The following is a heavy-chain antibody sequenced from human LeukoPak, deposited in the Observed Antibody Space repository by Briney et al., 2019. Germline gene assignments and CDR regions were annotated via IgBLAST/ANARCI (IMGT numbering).Heavy chain of an antibody. CDR3: ARTKEMASISYFDS. Sequence: GGSLRLSCAASGLTFSGYAVHWVRQAPGKGLDWVAVISYNGINKYYADSVKGRFTISRDNSKNTLHLQMNSLRAEDTAVYYCARTKEMASISYFDSWGQGTLVTVSS. D-gene: IGHD5-24*01. J-gene: IGHJ4*02. CDR2: ISYNGINK. V-gene: IGHV3-30*04. CDR1: GLTFSGYA.